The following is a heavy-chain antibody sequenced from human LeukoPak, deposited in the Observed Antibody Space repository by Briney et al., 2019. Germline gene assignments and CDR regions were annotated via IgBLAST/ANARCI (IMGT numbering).Heavy chain of an antibody. V-gene: IGHV1-18*01. J-gene: IGHJ4*02. CDR2: ISGYNGHT. Sequence: ASVKVSCKASGYTFTSYGISWVRQAPGQGLEWMGWISGYNGHTNYAQKLQGRVTMTTDTSTSTAYMELRSLRSDDTAVYYCARTSYVWGSYRYLDYWGQGTLVTVSS. D-gene: IGHD3-16*02. CDR3: ARTSYVWGSYRYLDY. CDR1: GYTFTSYG.